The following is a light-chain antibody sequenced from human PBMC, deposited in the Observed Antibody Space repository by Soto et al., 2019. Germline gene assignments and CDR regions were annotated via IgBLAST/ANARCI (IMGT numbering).Light chain of an antibody. J-gene: IGKJ4*01. Sequence: DIQMTQSPSSLSASVGDRVTITCRASQYVDTYLNWYQHKPGKAPQLLIYAASTLHGGVPSRFSGSGSGTDFALTITSLEAEDFATYYCQQLRSYPSTFGGGTKVDIK. CDR3: QQLRSYPST. CDR1: QYVDTY. CDR2: AAS. V-gene: IGKV1-9*01.